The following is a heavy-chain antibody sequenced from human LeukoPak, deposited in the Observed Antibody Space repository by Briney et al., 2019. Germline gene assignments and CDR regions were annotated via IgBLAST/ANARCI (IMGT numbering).Heavy chain of an antibody. CDR2: IYYSGST. V-gene: IGHV4-39*01. CDR3: AGSSGYYSYYFDY. CDR1: GGSISSSSYY. D-gene: IGHD3-22*01. J-gene: IGHJ4*02. Sequence: SETLSLTCTVSGGSISSSSYYWGWIRQPPGKGLEWIGSIYYSGSTCYNPSLKSRVTISVDTSKNQFSLKLSSVTAADTAVYYCAGSSGYYSYYFDYWGQGTLVTVSS.